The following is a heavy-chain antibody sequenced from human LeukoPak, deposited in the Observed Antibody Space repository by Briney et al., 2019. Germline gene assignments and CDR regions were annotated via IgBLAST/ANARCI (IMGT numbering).Heavy chain of an antibody. V-gene: IGHV4-30-2*01. Sequence: SQTLSLTCTVSGGSISSGGYYWSWIRQPPGKGLEWIGYIYHSGSTYYNPSLKSRVTISVDTSKNQFSLKLSSVTAADTAVYYCTADDYGDYELWGQGTLVTVSS. CDR2: IYHSGST. CDR1: GGSISSGGYY. D-gene: IGHD4-17*01. CDR3: TADDYGDYEL. J-gene: IGHJ4*02.